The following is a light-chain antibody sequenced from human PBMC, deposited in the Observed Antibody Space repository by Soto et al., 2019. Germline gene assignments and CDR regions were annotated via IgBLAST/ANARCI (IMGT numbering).Light chain of an antibody. J-gene: IGLJ2*01. CDR3: QADDSSLSVV. CDR2: GNS. V-gene: IGLV1-40*01. Sequence: QSVLTQPPSVSGAPGQRVTISCTGSSSNIGAGYDVHWYQQLPGTAPKLLIYGNSNRPTGFPDRFSGSKPGTSASRAITGPEAEDAADYYGQADDSSLSVVFGGGTKDTVL. CDR1: SSNIGAGYD.